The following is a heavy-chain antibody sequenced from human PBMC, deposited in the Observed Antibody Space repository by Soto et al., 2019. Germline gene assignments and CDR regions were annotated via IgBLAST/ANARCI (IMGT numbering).Heavy chain of an antibody. CDR1: GFTFSSYG. J-gene: IGHJ6*02. CDR2: ISYDGSKK. CDR3: AKAEIGYCSSTSCPATSDV. V-gene: IGHV3-30*18. D-gene: IGHD2-2*01. Sequence: GGSLRLSCAASGFTFSSYGMHWVRQAPGKGLEWVAVISYDGSKKYYADSVKGRFTISRDNSKNTLYLQMNSLRAEDTAVYSCAKAEIGYCSSTSCPATSDVWGQGTTVTVSS.